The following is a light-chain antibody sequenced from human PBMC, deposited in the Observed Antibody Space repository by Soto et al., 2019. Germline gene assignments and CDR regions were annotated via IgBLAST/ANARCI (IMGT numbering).Light chain of an antibody. CDR3: QQFSSYPLT. J-gene: IGKJ4*01. V-gene: IGKV3-20*01. CDR1: QTVRNNY. Sequence: EFVLTQSPGTLSLSPWERATLSCMASQTVRNNYLAWYQQKPGQAPRLLIYDASSRATGIPDRFSGGGSGTDFTLTISRLEPEDFAVCYCQQFSSYPLTFGGGTKVDIK. CDR2: DAS.